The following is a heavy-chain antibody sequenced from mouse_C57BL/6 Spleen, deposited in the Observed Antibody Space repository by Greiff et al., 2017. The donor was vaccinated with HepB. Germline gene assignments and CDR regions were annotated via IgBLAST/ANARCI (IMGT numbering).Heavy chain of an antibody. CDR3: ARTGFHYYSSSYEGYFDY. D-gene: IGHD1-1*01. V-gene: IGHV1-7*01. Sequence: QVQLKESGAELAKPGASVKLSCKASGYTFTSYWMHWVKQRPGQGLEWIGYINPSSGYTKYNQKFKDKATLTADKSSSTAYMQLSSLTYADSAVYYCARTGFHYYSSSYEGYFDYWGQGTTLTVSS. CDR2: INPSSGYT. J-gene: IGHJ2*01. CDR1: GYTFTSYW.